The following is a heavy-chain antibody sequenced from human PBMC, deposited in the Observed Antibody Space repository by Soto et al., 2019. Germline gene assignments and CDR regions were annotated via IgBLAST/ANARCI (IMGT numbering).Heavy chain of an antibody. Sequence: GGSLRLSCAASGFTFSDHYMDWVRQAPGKGLEWVGRIKNKANSYTTEYAASVRGRFTISRDDSKNSLYLQMNSLQIEDTAVYYCVRAGGGTYYFDYWGKGTLV. CDR1: GFTFSDHY. CDR2: IKNKANSYTT. CDR3: VRAGGGTYYFDY. D-gene: IGHD2-15*01. J-gene: IGHJ4*02. V-gene: IGHV3-72*01.